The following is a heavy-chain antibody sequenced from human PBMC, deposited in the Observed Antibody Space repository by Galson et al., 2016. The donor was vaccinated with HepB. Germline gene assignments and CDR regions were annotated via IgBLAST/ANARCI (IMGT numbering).Heavy chain of an antibody. J-gene: IGHJ4*02. CDR3: ARDDHYGVYFDH. V-gene: IGHV3-33*01. CDR2: IWFDGRNT. CDR1: GFTFSNYG. Sequence: SLRLSCAGSGFTFSNYGMHWVRQAPGKGLEWVSNIWFDGRNTYYGDSVKGRFTISRDNSKNTLYLQMNSLRAGDTAVYYCARDDHYGVYFDHWGQGTLVTVSS. D-gene: IGHD3-16*01.